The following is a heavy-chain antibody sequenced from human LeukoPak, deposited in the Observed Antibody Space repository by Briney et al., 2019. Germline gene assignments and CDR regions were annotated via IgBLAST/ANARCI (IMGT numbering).Heavy chain of an antibody. J-gene: IGHJ4*02. D-gene: IGHD1-26*01. V-gene: IGHV3-30*18. CDR2: ISYDGSNK. CDR1: GFTFSSYG. CDR3: AKSSEQGSQWELPWD. Sequence: PGGSLRLSCAASGFTFSSYGMHWVRQAPGKGLEWVAVISYDGSNKYYADSVKGRFTISRDNSKNTLYLQMNSLRAEDTAVYYCAKSSEQGSQWELPWDWGQGTLVTVSS.